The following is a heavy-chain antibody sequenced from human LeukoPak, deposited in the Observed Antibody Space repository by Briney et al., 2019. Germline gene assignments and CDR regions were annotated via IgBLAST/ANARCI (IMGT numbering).Heavy chain of an antibody. J-gene: IGHJ4*02. Sequence: GASLRLSCAASGFTFSSYAMSWVRQAPGKGLEWVSAISGSGGSTYYADSVEGRYTISRDNSKNTLYLQMNSLRAEDTAVYYCAKLNGVTFDYWGQGTLVTVSS. CDR1: GFTFSSYA. CDR2: ISGSGGST. CDR3: AKLNGVTFDY. V-gene: IGHV3-23*01. D-gene: IGHD5-18*01.